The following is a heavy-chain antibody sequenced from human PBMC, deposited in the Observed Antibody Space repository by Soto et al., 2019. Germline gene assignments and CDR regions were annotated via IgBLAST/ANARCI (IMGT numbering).Heavy chain of an antibody. J-gene: IGHJ4*02. V-gene: IGHV4-4*02. CDR2: IYHSGST. Sequence: QVPLQESGPRLVRPSGTLSLTCTVSSGSITSANWWSWVRQPPGRGLEWIGEIYHSGSTNYNLSLESRVTLSVDKSKNQFSLSLSSVTAADTAMYYCARRGGGVVLAATTPFDYWGQGTLVTVSS. D-gene: IGHD2-15*01. CDR3: ARRGGGVVLAATTPFDY. CDR1: SGSITSANW.